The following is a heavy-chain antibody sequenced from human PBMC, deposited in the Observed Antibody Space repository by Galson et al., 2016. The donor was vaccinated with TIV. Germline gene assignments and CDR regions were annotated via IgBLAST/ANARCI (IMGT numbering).Heavy chain of an antibody. CDR3: ALEPTDYPSYYYLYGMDV. V-gene: IGHV3-30*04. CDR2: ISYDGGSK. J-gene: IGHJ6*02. CDR1: GFTFSGYA. Sequence: SLRLSCAASGFTFSGYALHWVRQAPGKGLEWVAVISYDGGSKYSADSVKGRFTISRDNSKNTVYLQMNSMRVEDTAVYYCALEPTDYPSYYYLYGMDVWGQGTTVTGS. D-gene: IGHD4-11*01.